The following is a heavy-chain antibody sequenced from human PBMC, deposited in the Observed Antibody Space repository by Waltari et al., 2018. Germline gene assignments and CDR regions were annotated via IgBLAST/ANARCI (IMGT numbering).Heavy chain of an antibody. CDR1: GGYISSHDW. Sequence: QVQLQESGPGLVEPSGTLSLTCAVSGGYISSHDWCSWVRQPPGKGLRWIGEIHHTGNTNCNLSLKSRVTRSVDTSKNQFSLKLTASTAADTAIYYCARNGYYCIDFWGQGTRVTVSS. J-gene: IGHJ4*02. CDR2: IHHTGNT. CDR3: ARNGYYCIDF. D-gene: IGHD3-22*01. V-gene: IGHV4-4*02.